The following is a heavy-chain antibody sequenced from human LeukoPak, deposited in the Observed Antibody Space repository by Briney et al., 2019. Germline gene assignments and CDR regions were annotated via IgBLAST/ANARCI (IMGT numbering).Heavy chain of an antibody. V-gene: IGHV1-8*01. J-gene: IGHJ6*03. CDR1: GYTFTSYD. Sequence: ASVKVSCKASGYTFTSYDINWARQATGQGLEWMGWMNPNSGNTGYAQKFQGRVTMTKNTSITTAYMELSSLRPEDTAVYYCARALSWTTDSFYYMDVWGKGTTVTVSS. CDR2: MNPNSGNT. CDR3: ARALSWTTDSFYYMDV. D-gene: IGHD3/OR15-3a*01.